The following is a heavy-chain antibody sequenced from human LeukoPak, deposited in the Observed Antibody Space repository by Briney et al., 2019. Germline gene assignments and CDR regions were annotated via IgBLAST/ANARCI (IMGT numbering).Heavy chain of an antibody. D-gene: IGHD3-22*01. V-gene: IGHV4-4*07. Sequence: SETLSLTCTVSGGSISSYYWSWIRQPAGKGLEWIGRTYTSGSINYNPSLKSRVTISVDTSKNQFSLKLTSVTAADTAVYYCARYGDYYDSSGYFAHWGQGILVTVSS. J-gene: IGHJ5*02. CDR2: TYTSGSI. CDR3: ARYGDYYDSSGYFAH. CDR1: GGSISSYY.